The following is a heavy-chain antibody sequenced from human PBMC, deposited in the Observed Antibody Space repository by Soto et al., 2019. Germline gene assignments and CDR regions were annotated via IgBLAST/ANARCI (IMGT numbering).Heavy chain of an antibody. D-gene: IGHD2-21*02. CDR1: GGTFSSYA. CDR2: IIPIFGTA. V-gene: IGHV1-69*01. Sequence: QVQLVQSGAEVKKPGSSVKVSCKASGGTFSSYAISWVRQAPGQGLEWMGGIIPIFGTANYAQKFQGRVTITADESTSTVYMELSSLRSEDTAVYYCARGGYIVVVTATPGYGMDVWGQGTTVTVSS. J-gene: IGHJ6*02. CDR3: ARGGYIVVVTATPGYGMDV.